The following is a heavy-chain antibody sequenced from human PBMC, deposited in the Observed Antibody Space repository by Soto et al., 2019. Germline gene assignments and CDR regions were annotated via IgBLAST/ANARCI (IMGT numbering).Heavy chain of an antibody. Sequence: ASVKVSCKASGGTFSSYTISWVRQAPGQGLEWMGRIIPILGIANYAQKFQGRVTITADKSTSTAYMELSSLRSEDTAVYYCARDHFEYGDYFDYWGQGTLVTVSS. D-gene: IGHD4-17*01. CDR2: IIPILGIA. CDR3: ARDHFEYGDYFDY. CDR1: GGTFSSYT. V-gene: IGHV1-69*04. J-gene: IGHJ4*02.